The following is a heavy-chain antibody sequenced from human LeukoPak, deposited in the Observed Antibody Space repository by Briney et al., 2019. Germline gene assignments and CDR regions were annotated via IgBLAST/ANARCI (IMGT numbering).Heavy chain of an antibody. CDR2: ISGSGGST. V-gene: IGHV3-23*01. Sequence: GGSLRLSCAASGFTFSSYAMSWVRQAPGKGLEWVSAISGSGGSTYYADSVKGRFTISRDNSKNTLYVQMNSLRAEDTAVYFCARGGWRSRFDSWGQGTLVTVSS. J-gene: IGHJ4*02. CDR1: GFTFSSYA. CDR3: ARGGWRSRFDS. D-gene: IGHD3-16*01.